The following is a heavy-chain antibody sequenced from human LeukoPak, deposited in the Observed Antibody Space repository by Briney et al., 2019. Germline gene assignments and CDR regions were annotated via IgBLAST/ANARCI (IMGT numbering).Heavy chain of an antibody. V-gene: IGHV3-74*01. J-gene: IGHJ4*02. CDR3: AKDRGGNYLFYLDY. D-gene: IGHD1-26*01. Sequence: PGGSLRLSCAASGFTFSIYWMHWVRQPPGKGLVWVSRINSDGSSTSYADSVKGRFTISRDNSKNTLYLQMNSLRAEDTAVYYCAKDRGGNYLFYLDYWGQGTLVTVSS. CDR1: GFTFSIYW. CDR2: INSDGSST.